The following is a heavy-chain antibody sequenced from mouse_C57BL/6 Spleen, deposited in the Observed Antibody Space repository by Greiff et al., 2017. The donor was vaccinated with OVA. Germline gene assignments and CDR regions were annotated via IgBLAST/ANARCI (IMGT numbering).Heavy chain of an antibody. CDR1: GFNIKDYY. D-gene: IGHD1-1*01. CDR3: ASSLTTVVATDY. J-gene: IGHJ2*01. V-gene: IGHV14-2*01. CDR2: IDPEDGET. Sequence: EVKLMESGAELVKPGASVKLSCTASGFNIKDYYMHWVKQRTEQGLEWIGRIDPEDGETKYAPKFQGKATITADTSSNTAYLQLSSLTSEDTAVYYCASSLTTVVATDYWGQGTTLTVSS.